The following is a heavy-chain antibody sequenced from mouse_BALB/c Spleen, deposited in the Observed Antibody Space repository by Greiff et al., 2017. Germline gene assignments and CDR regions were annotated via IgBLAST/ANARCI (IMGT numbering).Heavy chain of an antibody. V-gene: IGHV2-9*02. CDR1: GFSLTSYG. J-gene: IGHJ2*01. D-gene: IGHD2-14*01. Sequence: VMLVESGPGLVAPSQSLSITCTVSGFSLTSYGVHWVRQPPGKGLEWLGVIWAGGSTNYNSALMSRLSISKDNSKSQVFLKMNSLQTDDTAMYYCARDEGYAYYFDYWGQGTTLTVSS. CDR3: ARDEGYAYYFDY. CDR2: IWAGGST.